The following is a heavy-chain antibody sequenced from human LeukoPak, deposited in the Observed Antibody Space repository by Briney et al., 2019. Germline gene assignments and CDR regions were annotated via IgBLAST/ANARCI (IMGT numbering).Heavy chain of an antibody. V-gene: IGHV1-69*05. D-gene: IGHD1-26*01. CDR2: IIPIFGTA. CDR3: ASSGSYGVWYFDY. CDR1: GYTFTNYG. J-gene: IGHJ4*02. Sequence: GASVKVSCKTSGYTFTNYGFSWVRQAPGQGLEWMGGIIPIFGTANYAQKFQGRVTITTDESTSTAYMELSSLRSEDTAVYYCASSGSYGVWYFDYWGQGTLVTVSS.